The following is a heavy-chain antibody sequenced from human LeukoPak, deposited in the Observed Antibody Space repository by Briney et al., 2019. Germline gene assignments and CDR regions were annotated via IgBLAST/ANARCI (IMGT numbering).Heavy chain of an antibody. Sequence: SETLSLTCTVSGGSISDNYWSWARQPPGKGLEWIGYIYYSGSANYNPSHASRVTMSVDTSKNQFSLKLNSVTAADTAVYYCARDGGCGSSTGCYPDAFHIWGQGTMGTVSS. J-gene: IGHJ3*02. V-gene: IGHV4-59*01. CDR2: IYYSGSA. CDR3: ARDGGCGSSTGCYPDAFHI. CDR1: GGSISDNY. D-gene: IGHD2-2*01.